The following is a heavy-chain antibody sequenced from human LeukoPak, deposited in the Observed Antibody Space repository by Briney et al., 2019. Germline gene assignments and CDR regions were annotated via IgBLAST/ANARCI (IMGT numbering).Heavy chain of an antibody. V-gene: IGHV3-23*01. Sequence: GGTLRLSCAVSGFTFSSYSMSWVRQAPGKGLEWVSAISGSGDSTYYADSVKGRFTISRDNSKNTLYLQMNSLRVEDTAVYYCAKDGGTVTSYYFDSWGLGTLVTVSS. J-gene: IGHJ4*02. CDR2: ISGSGDST. CDR1: GFTFSSYS. CDR3: AKDGGTVTSYYFDS. D-gene: IGHD4-11*01.